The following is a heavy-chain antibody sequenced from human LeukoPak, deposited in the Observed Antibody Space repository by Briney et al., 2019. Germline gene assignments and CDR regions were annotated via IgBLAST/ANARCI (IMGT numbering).Heavy chain of an antibody. CDR3: ASYSSGWYGGFDY. Sequence: GESLMISCKGSGYSFTSYWISWGRQMPGEGLEWMGRIDPSDSYTNYSPSFQGHVTISADKSISTAYLQWSSLKDSDTAMYYCASYSSGWYGGFDYWGQGTLVTVSS. D-gene: IGHD6-19*01. CDR2: IDPSDSYT. CDR1: GYSFTSYW. J-gene: IGHJ4*02. V-gene: IGHV5-10-1*01.